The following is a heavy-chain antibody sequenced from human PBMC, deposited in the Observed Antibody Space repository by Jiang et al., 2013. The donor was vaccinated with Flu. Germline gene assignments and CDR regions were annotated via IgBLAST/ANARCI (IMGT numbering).Heavy chain of an antibody. CDR3: ARVLYYGSGSYEDY. CDR2: IYYSGST. Sequence: PGLVKPSETLSLTCTVSGGSISSYYWSWIRQPPGKGLEWIGYIYYSGSTNYNPSLKSRVTISVDTSKNQFSLKLSSVTAADTAVYYCARVLYYGSGSYEDYWGQGTLVTVSS. J-gene: IGHJ4*02. CDR1: GGSISSYY. D-gene: IGHD3-10*01. V-gene: IGHV4-59*01.